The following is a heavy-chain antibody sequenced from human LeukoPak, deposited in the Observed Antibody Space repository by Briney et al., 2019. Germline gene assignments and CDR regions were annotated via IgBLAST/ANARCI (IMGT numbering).Heavy chain of an antibody. CDR1: GFTFEEYA. J-gene: IGHJ4*02. CDR3: AKGLVRPAGATHFDS. Sequence: GRSLRLSCVASGFTFEEYAMHWVRQAPGKGPEWVSGISWNGGGVGYGDSVKGRCTISRDNAGSSLYLQLDRLRPEDTAYYYCAKGLVRPAGATHFDSWGQGTLVTVSS. V-gene: IGHV3-9*01. D-gene: IGHD1-26*01. CDR2: ISWNGGGV.